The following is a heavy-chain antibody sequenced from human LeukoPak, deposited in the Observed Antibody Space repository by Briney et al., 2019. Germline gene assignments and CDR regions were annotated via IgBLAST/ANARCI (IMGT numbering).Heavy chain of an antibody. V-gene: IGHV4-34*01. CDR1: GGSFSGYY. CDR2: INHSGST. D-gene: IGHD3-10*01. J-gene: IGHJ4*02. Sequence: SETLSLTCAVYGGSFSGYYWSWIRQPPGKGLEWIGEINHSGSTNYNPSLKSRVTISVDTSKNQFSLKLSSVTAADTAVYYCATAAPEVREFDYWGQGTLVTVSS. CDR3: ATAAPEVREFDY.